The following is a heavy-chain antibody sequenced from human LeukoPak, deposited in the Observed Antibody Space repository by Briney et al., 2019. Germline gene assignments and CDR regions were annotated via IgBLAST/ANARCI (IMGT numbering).Heavy chain of an antibody. D-gene: IGHD3-3*01. J-gene: IGHJ3*02. CDR3: ARDRRAEWLSPRAAFDI. CDR2: ISAYNGNT. V-gene: IGHV1-18*01. CDR1: GYTFTSYG. Sequence: ASVKVSCKASGYTFTSYGISWVRQAPGQGLEWMGWISAYNGNTNYAQKLQGRVTMTTDTSTSTAYMELRSLRSDDTAVYYCARDRRAEWLSPRAAFDIWGQGTMVTVSS.